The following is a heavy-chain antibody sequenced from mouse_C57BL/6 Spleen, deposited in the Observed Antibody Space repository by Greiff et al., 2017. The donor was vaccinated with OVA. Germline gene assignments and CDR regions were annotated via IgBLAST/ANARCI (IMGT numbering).Heavy chain of an antibody. CDR2: IYPGSGST. CDR1: GYTFTSYW. J-gene: IGHJ2*01. D-gene: IGHD1-1*01. V-gene: IGHV1-55*01. CDR3: ARLWYYGSRDYFDY. Sequence: VQLQQSGAELVKPGASVKMSCKASGYTFTSYWITWVKQRPGQGLEWIGDIYPGSGSTNYNEKFKSKATLTVDTSSSTAYMQLSSLTSEDSAVYYCARLWYYGSRDYFDYWGQGTTLTVSS.